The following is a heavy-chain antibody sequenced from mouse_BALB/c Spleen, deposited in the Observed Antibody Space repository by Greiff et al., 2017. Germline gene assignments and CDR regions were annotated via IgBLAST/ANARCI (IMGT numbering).Heavy chain of an antibody. Sequence: VQLQQSGPELVRPGVSVKISCKGSGYTFTDYAMHWVKQSHAKSLEWIGVISTYYVNTNYNQKFKGKATMTVDKSSSTAYMELARLTSEDSAIYYCARDSSGYRFAYWGQGTLVTVSA. CDR3: ARDSSGYRFAY. CDR2: ISTYYVNT. V-gene: IGHV1-67*01. D-gene: IGHD3-2*01. CDR1: GYTFTDYA. J-gene: IGHJ3*01.